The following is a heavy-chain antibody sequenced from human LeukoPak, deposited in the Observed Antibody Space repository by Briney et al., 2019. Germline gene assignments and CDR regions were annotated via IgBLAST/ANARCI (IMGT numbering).Heavy chain of an antibody. V-gene: IGHV3-23*01. CDR2: MSGSGGGT. CDR1: GFTFSNYA. Sequence: PGGSLRLSCAASGFTFSNYAMSWVRQAPGKGLEWVSSMSGSGGGTYYADSVKGRFTISRDNSKNTLYLQMNNLRAEDTALYYCAKNQGQWLVPVDYWGQGTLVTVSS. CDR3: AKNQGQWLVPVDY. D-gene: IGHD6-19*01. J-gene: IGHJ4*02.